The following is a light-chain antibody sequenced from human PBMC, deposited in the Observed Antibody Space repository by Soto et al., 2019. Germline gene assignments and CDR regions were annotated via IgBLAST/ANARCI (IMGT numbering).Light chain of an antibody. Sequence: EVAMTQSPATLSVSPGESATLSCRASHSVSSSLAWYQQKPGQTPRLLIYGASTRATGVPARFSGSGSGTEFTLTIGSLQSEDFAVYYCQHYNTWPWTFGQGTKVEIK. J-gene: IGKJ1*01. CDR3: QHYNTWPWT. CDR1: HSVSSS. CDR2: GAS. V-gene: IGKV3-15*01.